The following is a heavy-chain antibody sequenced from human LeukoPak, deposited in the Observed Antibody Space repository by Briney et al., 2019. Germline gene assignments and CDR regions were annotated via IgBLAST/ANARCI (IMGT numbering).Heavy chain of an antibody. CDR1: GGSISSYY. CDR2: IYYIVST. CDR3: ARGVGANDDAFDI. Sequence: SETLSLTCTVSGGSISSYYWSWIRQPPGKGLEWIGYIYYIVSTNYNPSLKSRVTISVDTSKNQFSLKLSSVTAADTAMYYSARGVGANDDAFDIWGQGTMVTVSS. V-gene: IGHV4-59*01. D-gene: IGHD1-26*01. J-gene: IGHJ3*02.